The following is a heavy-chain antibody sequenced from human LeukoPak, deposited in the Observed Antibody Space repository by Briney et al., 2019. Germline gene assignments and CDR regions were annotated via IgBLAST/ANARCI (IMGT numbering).Heavy chain of an antibody. V-gene: IGHV4-59*08. CDR2: IYYSGST. D-gene: IGHD3-22*01. Sequence: SETLSLTCTVSGGSISSYYWSWIRQPPGKGLEWIGYIYYSGSTNYNPSLKSRVTISVDTSKNQFSLKLSSVTAADTAVYYCAITPGYCYDSSGYYAYWGQGTLVTVSS. J-gene: IGHJ4*02. CDR3: AITPGYCYDSSGYYAY. CDR1: GGSISSYY.